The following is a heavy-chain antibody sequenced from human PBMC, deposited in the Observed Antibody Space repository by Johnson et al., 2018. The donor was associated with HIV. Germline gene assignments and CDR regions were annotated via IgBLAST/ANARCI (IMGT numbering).Heavy chain of an antibody. V-gene: IGHV3-9*01. CDR2: ITWNSGNI. Sequence: VQVVESGGGLLQPGRSLRLSCAASGFTFDVYDMHWVRQAPGKGLEWVSGITWNSGNIAYADSVNGRFTISRDNAKNSLYLQMNSLRAEDTALYYCAKDLKRGIAARGAFDIWGQGTMVTVSS. CDR3: AKDLKRGIAARGAFDI. CDR1: GFTFDVYD. D-gene: IGHD6-13*01. J-gene: IGHJ3*02.